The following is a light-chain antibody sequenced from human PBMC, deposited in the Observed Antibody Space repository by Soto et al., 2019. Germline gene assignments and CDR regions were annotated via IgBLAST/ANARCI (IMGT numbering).Light chain of an antibody. CDR1: SSNIGAGYD. Sequence: QSVLTQPPSVSGAPGQRVTISCTGSSSNIGAGYDVHWYQQLPGTAPKLLIYRNSNRPSGVPDRFSGSRSGTSASLAIVGLRSEDEAVYYCAAWDASLSACVFGNGTKVTVL. CDR2: RNS. CDR3: AAWDASLSACV. V-gene: IGLV1-40*01. J-gene: IGLJ1*01.